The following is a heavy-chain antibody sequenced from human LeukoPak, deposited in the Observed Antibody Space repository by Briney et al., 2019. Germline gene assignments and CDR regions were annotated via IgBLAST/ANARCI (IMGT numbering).Heavy chain of an antibody. CDR2: IQYDGSNK. Sequence: GGSLRLSCAASGFTFSSYGMHWVRQAPGKGLEWVAFIQYDGSNKYYTDSVKGRFTISRDNSKNTLYLQMNSLRAEDTAVYYCAKGRGWGASYYYYYMDVWGKGTTVTISS. CDR1: GFTFSSYG. J-gene: IGHJ6*03. D-gene: IGHD3-16*01. CDR3: AKGRGWGASYYYYYMDV. V-gene: IGHV3-30*02.